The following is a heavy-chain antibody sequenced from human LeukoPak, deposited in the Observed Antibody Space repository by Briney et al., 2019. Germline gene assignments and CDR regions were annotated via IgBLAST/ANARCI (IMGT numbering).Heavy chain of an antibody. CDR1: GFPFSSYG. J-gene: IGHJ4*02. Sequence: GGSLRLSCAASGFPFSSYGMHWVRQAPGKGLEWVARLVYDERIDYANSVKGRFSIFRDNSKNTLFLDMSDLRVEDTAVYYCARDLSAAFDLWGQGVLVTVSS. CDR2: LVYDERI. V-gene: IGHV3-33*01. CDR3: ARDLSAAFDL. D-gene: IGHD6-19*01.